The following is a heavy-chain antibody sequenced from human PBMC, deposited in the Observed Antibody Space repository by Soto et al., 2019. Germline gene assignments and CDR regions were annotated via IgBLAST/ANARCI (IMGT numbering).Heavy chain of an antibody. J-gene: IGHJ6*02. D-gene: IGHD3-10*01. CDR2: IYYSGST. CDR3: ARDDAYYYGSGKNYYYYYGMDV. CDR1: GGSISSGDYY. V-gene: IGHV4-30-4*01. Sequence: SETLSLTCTVSGGSISSGDYYWSWIRQPPGKGLEWIGYIYYSGSTYYNPSLKSRVTISVDTSKNQFSLKLSSVTAADTAVYYCARDDAYYYGSGKNYYYYYGMDVWGQGTTVTVSS.